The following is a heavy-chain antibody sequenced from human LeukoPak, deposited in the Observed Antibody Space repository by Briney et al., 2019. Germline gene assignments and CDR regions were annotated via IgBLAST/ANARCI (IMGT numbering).Heavy chain of an antibody. D-gene: IGHD3-3*01. CDR1: GYTFTSYA. J-gene: IGHJ5*02. CDR2: IIPIFGTA. CDR3: AREGIESRSYDFWSGYSDNWFDP. Sequence: ASVKVSCKASGYTFTSYAISWVRQAPGQGLEWMGGIIPIFGTANYAQKFQGRVTITADESTSTAYMELSSLRSEDTAVYYCAREGIESRSYDFWSGYSDNWFDPWGQGTLVTVSS. V-gene: IGHV1-69*13.